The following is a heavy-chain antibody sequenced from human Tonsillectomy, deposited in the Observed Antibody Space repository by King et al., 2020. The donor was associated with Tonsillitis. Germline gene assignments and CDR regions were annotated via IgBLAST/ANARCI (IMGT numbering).Heavy chain of an antibody. CDR3: VREIWYYDY. Sequence: PLVQSGAEVKKPGASVKVSCQAPGYTFIDYYMHWGRQAPGQGLEGMGWCYPHDGGQYYAQKFQGRISLTRDTSFNSVYMELTRLTSDDTALYYCVREIWYYDYWGQGTLVTVSS. V-gene: IGHV1-2*02. CDR1: GYTFIDYY. CDR2: CYPHDGGQ. J-gene: IGHJ4*02.